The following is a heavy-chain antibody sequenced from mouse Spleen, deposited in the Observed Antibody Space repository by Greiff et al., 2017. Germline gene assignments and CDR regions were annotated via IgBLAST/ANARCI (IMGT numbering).Heavy chain of an antibody. CDR2: IYPETGGT. CDR1: GYTFTDYE. J-gene: IGHJ2*01. CDR3: TATVVATDFDY. D-gene: IGHD1-1*01. V-gene: IGHV1-15*01. Sequence: VQLQQSGAELVRPGASVTLSCKASGYTFTDYEMHWVKQTPVHGLEWIGAIYPETGGTAYNQKFKGKATLTADKPSSTAYMELRSLTSEDSAVYYCTATVVATDFDYWGQGTTLTVSS.